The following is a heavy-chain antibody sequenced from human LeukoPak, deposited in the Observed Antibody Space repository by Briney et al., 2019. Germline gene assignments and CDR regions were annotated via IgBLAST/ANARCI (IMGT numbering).Heavy chain of an antibody. J-gene: IGHJ6*02. Sequence: ASVTVSCKASGYTFTGYYMHWVRQAPGQGLEWMGWINPNSGGTNYAQKFQGRVTMTRDTSISTAYMELSRLRSDDTAVYYCAKRGYCSSTSCYVFPHPTPNYGMDVWGQGTTATVSS. D-gene: IGHD2-2*01. CDR3: AKRGYCSSTSCYVFPHPTPNYGMDV. CDR2: INPNSGGT. V-gene: IGHV1-2*02. CDR1: GYTFTGYY.